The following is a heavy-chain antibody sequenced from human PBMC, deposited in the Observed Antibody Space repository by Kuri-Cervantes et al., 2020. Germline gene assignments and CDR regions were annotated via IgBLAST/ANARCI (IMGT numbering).Heavy chain of an antibody. Sequence: GESLKISCAASGFTFSSYAMHWVRQAPGKGLEWVAVISYDGSNKYYADSVKGRFTISRDNSKNTLYLQMNSLRAEDTAVYYCAKDRLIRGSSFFDSWGQGTLVTVSS. D-gene: IGHD1-26*01. CDR3: AKDRLIRGSSFFDS. CDR2: ISYDGSNK. CDR1: GFTFSSYA. V-gene: IGHV3-30-3*01. J-gene: IGHJ4*02.